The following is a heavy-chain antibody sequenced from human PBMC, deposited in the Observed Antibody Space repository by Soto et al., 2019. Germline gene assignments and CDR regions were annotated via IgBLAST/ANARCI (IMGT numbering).Heavy chain of an antibody. CDR2: IIPIFGTA. CDR1: GGTFSSYA. V-gene: IGHV1-69*06. CDR3: ARDDYGDNISFDY. Sequence: ASVKVSCKASGGTFSSYAISWVRQAPGQGLEWMGGIIPIFGTANYAQKFQGRVTITADKSTSTAYMELSSLRSEDTAVYYCARDDYGDNISFDYWGQGTLVTVSS. D-gene: IGHD4-17*01. J-gene: IGHJ4*02.